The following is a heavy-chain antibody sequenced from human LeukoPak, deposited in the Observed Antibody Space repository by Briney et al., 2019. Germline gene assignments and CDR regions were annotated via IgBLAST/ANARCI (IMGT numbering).Heavy chain of an antibody. V-gene: IGHV4-39*07. CDR1: GGSIRSSYYY. CDR2: INHSGST. CDR3: ARDQYSSSWYGSECWFDP. Sequence: SETLSLTCTVSGGSIRSSYYYWGWIRQPPGKGLEWIGEINHSGSTNYNPSLKSRVTISVDTSKNQFSLKLSSVTAADTAVYYCARDQYSSSWYGSECWFDPWGQGTLVTVSS. J-gene: IGHJ5*02. D-gene: IGHD6-13*01.